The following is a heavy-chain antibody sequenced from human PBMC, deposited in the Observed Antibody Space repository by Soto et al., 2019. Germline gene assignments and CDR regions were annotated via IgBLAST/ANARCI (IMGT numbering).Heavy chain of an antibody. V-gene: IGHV1-18*01. J-gene: IGHJ6*02. D-gene: IGHD3-9*01. CDR1: GYTFTKYG. Sequence: QVQRVQSGAEVKKPGASVKVSCKASGYTFTKYGISWVRQAPGQGLEWMGWISVYNGNTKYADNLQGRVTVTTDTSTTTAYMERRSLRSDDTAVYYCAREGTGMYYNYYGMDVWGQGTTVTVPS. CDR2: ISVYNGNT. CDR3: AREGTGMYYNYYGMDV.